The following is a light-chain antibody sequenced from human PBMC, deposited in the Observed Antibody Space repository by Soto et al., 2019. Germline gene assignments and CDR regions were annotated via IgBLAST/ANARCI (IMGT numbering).Light chain of an antibody. V-gene: IGKV1-5*01. CDR1: QSIRSW. CDR2: DAS. Sequence: DIRMIQSTSTLSASVGDRVTITCRASQSIRSWLAWYQQKPGKAPQLLIYDASNLESGVPSRFSGSGSGTEFTLTISSLQPDDFASYYCQRYESFCKTFGRGTK. J-gene: IGKJ1*01. CDR3: QRYESFCKT.